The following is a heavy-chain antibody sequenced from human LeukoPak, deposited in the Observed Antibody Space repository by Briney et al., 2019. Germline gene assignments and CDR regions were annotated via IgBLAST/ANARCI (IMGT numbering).Heavy chain of an antibody. Sequence: GGSLRLSCAASGFTFRSYAMSWVRQAPGKGLEWVSGITGSGGATYYADSVKGRFTISRDNSKNTLYLQMNSLRAEDTAVYYCAKDRWRSYYFDYWGQGTLVTVSS. D-gene: IGHD4-23*01. CDR1: GFTFRSYA. J-gene: IGHJ4*02. CDR3: AKDRWRSYYFDY. CDR2: ITGSGGAT. V-gene: IGHV3-23*01.